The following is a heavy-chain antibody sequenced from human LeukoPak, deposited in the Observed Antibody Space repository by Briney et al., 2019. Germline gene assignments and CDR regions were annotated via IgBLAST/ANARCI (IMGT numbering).Heavy chain of an antibody. CDR2: IYTSGST. Sequence: SETLSLTCTVSGGSISSYYWSWIRQPAGKGLEWIGRIYTSGSTNYNPSLKSRVTMSVDTSKNQFSLKLSSVTAADTAVYYCARDPEAGSYRSKDWFDPWGQGPLVTVSS. V-gene: IGHV4-4*07. J-gene: IGHJ5*02. CDR3: ARDPEAGSYRSKDWFDP. D-gene: IGHD3-16*02. CDR1: GGSISSYY.